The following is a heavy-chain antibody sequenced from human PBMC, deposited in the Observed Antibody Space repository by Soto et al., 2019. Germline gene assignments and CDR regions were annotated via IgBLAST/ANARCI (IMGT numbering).Heavy chain of an antibody. Sequence: GGSLRLSCAASGFTFSSYGMHWVRQAPGRGLEWVAVISYDGSNKNYADSVKGRFTISRDNSKNTVYLQMNSLRAEDTALYYCAKDTYYHDSSGYYRFDYWGKGTLVTVSS. CDR3: AKDTYYHDSSGYYRFDY. CDR2: ISYDGSNK. D-gene: IGHD3-22*01. V-gene: IGHV3-30*18. J-gene: IGHJ4*02. CDR1: GFTFSSYG.